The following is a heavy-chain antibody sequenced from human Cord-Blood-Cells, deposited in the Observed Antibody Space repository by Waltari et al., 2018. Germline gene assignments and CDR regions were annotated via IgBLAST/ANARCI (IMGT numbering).Heavy chain of an antibody. V-gene: IGHV4-39*01. CDR3: ADRLYQPVYFDH. Sequence: QLQLQESGPGLVKPSETLSLTCTVSGGSISSSSYYWGWIRQPPGKGLEWIGSTYYSGSTYYNPSLKRRVTISVDTSNNQFSLKLSSVTAADTAVYYCADRLYQPVYFDHWGQGTLVTVSS. D-gene: IGHD2-2*01. CDR1: GGSISSSSYY. CDR2: TYYSGST. J-gene: IGHJ4*02.